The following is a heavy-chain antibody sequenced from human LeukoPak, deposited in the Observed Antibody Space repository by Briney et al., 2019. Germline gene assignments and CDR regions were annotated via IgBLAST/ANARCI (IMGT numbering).Heavy chain of an antibody. D-gene: IGHD3-22*01. J-gene: IGHJ5*02. Sequence: ASVKVSCKASGYTFTGYYMHWVRQAPGQGLEWMGWINPNSGGTNYAQKFQGRVTMTRDTSISTAYMELSRLRSDDKAVYYCARAGEYYYDSSGYYHTWGQGTLVTVSS. V-gene: IGHV1-2*02. CDR2: INPNSGGT. CDR1: GYTFTGYY. CDR3: ARAGEYYYDSSGYYHT.